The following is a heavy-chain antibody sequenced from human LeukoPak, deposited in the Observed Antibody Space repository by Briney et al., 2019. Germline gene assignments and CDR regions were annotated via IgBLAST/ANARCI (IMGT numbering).Heavy chain of an antibody. CDR1: GLTFSSHW. Sequence: GGSLRLSCAASGLTFSSHWIHWVRRAPGKGLVWVSRISRDGSTTTYADFVRGRFTVSRDNDKNSLYLQINSLRAEDTAVYYCAREPYYYGSSALYFDYWGQGTLVTVSS. J-gene: IGHJ4*02. D-gene: IGHD3-22*01. V-gene: IGHV3-74*03. CDR3: AREPYYYGSSALYFDY. CDR2: ISRDGSTT.